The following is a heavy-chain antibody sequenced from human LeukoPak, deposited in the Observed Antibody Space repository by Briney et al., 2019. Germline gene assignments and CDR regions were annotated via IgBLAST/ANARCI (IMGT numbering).Heavy chain of an antibody. D-gene: IGHD2-21*02. J-gene: IGHJ4*02. V-gene: IGHV3-73*01. CDR1: GFTFSGSA. CDR2: IRSKANSYAT. Sequence: PGGSLRLSCTASGFTFSGSAMHWVRQASGKGLEWVGRIRSKANSYATAYAASVKGRFTISRDDSKNTAYLQMNSLKTEDTAVYYCTRHNHCAGACPPSFDSWGQGTLVTVSS. CDR3: TRHNHCAGACPPSFDS.